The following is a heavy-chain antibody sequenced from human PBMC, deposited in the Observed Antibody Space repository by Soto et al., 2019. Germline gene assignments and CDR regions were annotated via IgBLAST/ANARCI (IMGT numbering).Heavy chain of an antibody. J-gene: IGHJ6*03. CDR1: GYSFTSHG. CDR3: ARMVRGSHIDYSHYMDV. Sequence: QVQLVQSGAEVKKPGASVKVSCKASGYSFTSHGISWVRQAPGQGLEWMAWISASNGDTNYAQKFQGRVTVTTDTSTSTGYMELRSLRSEDTAVYYCARMVRGSHIDYSHYMDVWGKGTTVTVSS. CDR2: ISASNGDT. V-gene: IGHV1-18*01. D-gene: IGHD3-10*01.